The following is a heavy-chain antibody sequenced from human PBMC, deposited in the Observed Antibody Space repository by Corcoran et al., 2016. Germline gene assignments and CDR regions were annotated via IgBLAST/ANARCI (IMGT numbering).Heavy chain of an antibody. CDR3: AKGKRFLRGYSSSWRPDYYYGMDV. CDR2: ISYDGSNK. V-gene: IGHV3-30*18. Sequence: QVQLVESGGGVVQPGRSLRLSCAASGFTFSSYGMHWVRQAPGKGLEWVAVISYDGSNKYYADSVKGRFTISRDNSKNTLYLQMNSQRAEDTAVYYCAKGKRFLRGYSSSWRPDYYYGMDVWGQGTTVTVSS. J-gene: IGHJ6*02. CDR1: GFTFSSYG. D-gene: IGHD6-13*01.